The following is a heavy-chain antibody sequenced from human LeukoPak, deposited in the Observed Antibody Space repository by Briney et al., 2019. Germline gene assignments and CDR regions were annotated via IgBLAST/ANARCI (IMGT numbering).Heavy chain of an antibody. CDR3: AKGSRGSGFYYYYMDV. CDR2: ISGSGGST. CDR1: GFTFSSYA. Sequence: GGSLRLSCAASGFTFSSYAMSWVRQAPGKGLEWVSAISGSGGSTYYADSVKGRFTISRDNSKNTLYLQMNSLRAEDTAVYYCAKGSRGSGFYYYYMDVWGKGTTVTVSS. D-gene: IGHD3-3*01. V-gene: IGHV3-23*01. J-gene: IGHJ6*03.